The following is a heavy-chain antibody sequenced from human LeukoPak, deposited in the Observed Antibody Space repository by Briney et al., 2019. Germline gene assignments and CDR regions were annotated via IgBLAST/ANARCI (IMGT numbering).Heavy chain of an antibody. V-gene: IGHV1-69*02. CDR3: ARGARGYSGGFDSLLYFDC. CDR2: IIPILGIA. Sequence: ASVKVSCKASGGTFSSYTISWVRQAPGQGLEWMGRIIPILGIANYAQKFQDRVTVTTDESTTTVYMELSSLRSEDTAVYYCARGARGYSGGFDSLLYFDCWGQGTLVTVSS. D-gene: IGHD5-12*01. J-gene: IGHJ4*02. CDR1: GGTFSSYT.